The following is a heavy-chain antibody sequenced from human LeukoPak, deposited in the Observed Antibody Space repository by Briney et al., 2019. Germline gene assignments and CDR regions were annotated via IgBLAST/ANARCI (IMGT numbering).Heavy chain of an antibody. Sequence: ASVKVSCKASGYIFTSYNIYWVRQAPGQGLEWMGIINPSGGSTNYAQKFQGRVTITRDTSISTAYMELSSLRSEDTAVYYCARGNQVFWSGYYPFDYWGQGTLVTVSS. D-gene: IGHD3-3*01. CDR1: GYIFTSYN. J-gene: IGHJ4*02. V-gene: IGHV1-46*01. CDR2: INPSGGST. CDR3: ARGNQVFWSGYYPFDY.